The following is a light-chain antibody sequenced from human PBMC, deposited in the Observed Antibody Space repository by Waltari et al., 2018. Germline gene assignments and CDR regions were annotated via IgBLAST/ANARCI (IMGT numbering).Light chain of an antibody. CDR3: QQYYTTPPTWT. Sequence: DIVMTQSPDSLAVSLGERATINCKSILSVLYSSNNKNYLAWYQQKPGQPPKLLIYWASTRESGVPDRFSGSGSVTDFTLTISSLQAEDVAVYYCQQYYTTPPTWTFGQGTKVEIK. CDR2: WAS. CDR1: LSVLYSSNNKNY. V-gene: IGKV4-1*01. J-gene: IGKJ1*01.